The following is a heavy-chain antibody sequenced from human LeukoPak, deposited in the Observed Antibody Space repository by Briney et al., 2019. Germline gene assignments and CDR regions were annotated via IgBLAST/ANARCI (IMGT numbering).Heavy chain of an antibody. V-gene: IGHV3-11*04. Sequence: GGSLRLSCAASGFTFTDYYMSWIRQAPGKGLEWVSYIGSGISTTSYADSVKGRFTISRDNARNSLYLQMNTLRAEDTAVYYCARDGGQGSAYYFDYWGQGTLVTVSS. J-gene: IGHJ4*02. D-gene: IGHD3-16*01. CDR2: IGSGISTT. CDR3: ARDGGQGSAYYFDY. CDR1: GFTFTDYY.